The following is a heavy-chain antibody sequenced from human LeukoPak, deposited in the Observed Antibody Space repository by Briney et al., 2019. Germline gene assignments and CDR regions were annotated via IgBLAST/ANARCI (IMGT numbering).Heavy chain of an antibody. CDR3: ARDYPPD. V-gene: IGHV3-74*01. CDR2: INTDGKTT. Sequence: GGSLRLSCAASGFTFSNSWMHWVRQAPGKGLVWVSRINTDGKTTTYADSVKGRFTISRDNAKNTLYLQMNSLSAEDTAVYYCARDYPPDWGQGTLVTVSA. CDR1: GFTFSNSW. J-gene: IGHJ4*02.